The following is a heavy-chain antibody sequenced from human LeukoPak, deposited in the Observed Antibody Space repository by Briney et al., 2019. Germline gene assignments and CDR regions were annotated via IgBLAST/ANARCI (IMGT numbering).Heavy chain of an antibody. CDR3: ARKRVLLWFGELSEYYYGMDV. D-gene: IGHD3-10*01. CDR2: IYHSGST. Sequence: SQTLSLTCTVPGGSICSGGYYWSWIRQPPGKGLEWIGYIYHSGSTYYNPSLKSRVTISVDRSKNQFSLKLSSVTAADTAVYYCARKRVLLWFGELSEYYYGMDVWGQGTTVTVSS. V-gene: IGHV4-30-2*01. J-gene: IGHJ6*02. CDR1: GGSICSGGYY.